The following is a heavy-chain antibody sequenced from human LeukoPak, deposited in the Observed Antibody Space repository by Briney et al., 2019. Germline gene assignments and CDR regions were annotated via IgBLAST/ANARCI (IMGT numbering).Heavy chain of an antibody. D-gene: IGHD2-2*01. V-gene: IGHV5-51*01. CDR3: ARHRAYQLHSTNAFDI. Sequence: GESLKISCKGSGYSFTSYWIGWVRQMPGKGLEWMGIIYPGDSDTRYSPSFQGQVTISADKSISTAYLQWSSLKASDTAMYYCARHRAYQLHSTNAFDIWAQGTMATVSP. CDR1: GYSFTSYW. J-gene: IGHJ3*02. CDR2: IYPGDSDT.